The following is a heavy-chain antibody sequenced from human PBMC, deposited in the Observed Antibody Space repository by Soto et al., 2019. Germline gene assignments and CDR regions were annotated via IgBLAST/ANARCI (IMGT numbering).Heavy chain of an antibody. CDR2: ISGSGGST. D-gene: IGHD3-3*01. Sequence: EVQLLESGGGLVQPGGSLRLSCAASGFTFSSYAMSWVRQAPGKGLEWVSAISGSGGSTYYADSVKGRFTISRDNSKTTLYLQLNSLRAQDTAVYYCVGYDFWSGYYHIDYWSQGNLVTVSS. CDR1: GFTFSSYA. V-gene: IGHV3-23*01. CDR3: VGYDFWSGYYHIDY. J-gene: IGHJ4*02.